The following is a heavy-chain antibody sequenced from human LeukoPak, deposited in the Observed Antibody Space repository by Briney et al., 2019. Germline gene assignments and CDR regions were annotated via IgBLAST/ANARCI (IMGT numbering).Heavy chain of an antibody. D-gene: IGHD4-23*01. J-gene: IGHJ4*02. CDR3: AGGYGGNSLGY. CDR2: INHSGST. V-gene: IGHV4-39*07. CDR1: GGSISSSSYY. Sequence: PSETLSLTCTVSGGSISSSSYYWSWIRQPPGKGLEWIGEINHSGSTNYNPSLKSRVTISVDTSKNQFSLKLSSVTAADTAVYYCAGGYGGNSLGYWGQGTLVTVSS.